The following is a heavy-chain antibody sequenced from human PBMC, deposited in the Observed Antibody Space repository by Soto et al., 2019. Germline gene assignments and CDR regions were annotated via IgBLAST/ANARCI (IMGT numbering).Heavy chain of an antibody. Sequence: EVQLLESGGHFVHPGGSLRLSCAASGFTFSDYAMIWIRQVPGKGLQWVSGLYGSGRGIHYAESVKGRFTISRDNSAYAVYLQMNNLIVEDLVIYYCAKDAVSRDGVWLAHVWGQGTVVTVSS. CDR3: AKDAVSRDGVWLAHV. CDR2: LYGSGRGI. J-gene: IGHJ4*02. D-gene: IGHD5-12*01. CDR1: GFTFSDYA. V-gene: IGHV3-23*01.